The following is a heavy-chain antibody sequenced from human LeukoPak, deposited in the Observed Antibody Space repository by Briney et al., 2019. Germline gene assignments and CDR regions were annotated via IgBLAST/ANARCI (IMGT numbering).Heavy chain of an antibody. D-gene: IGHD4-23*01. CDR2: INQDGSAK. CDR3: ARDVHGGAFDY. J-gene: IGHJ4*02. CDR1: GFSISNYW. V-gene: IGHV3-7*01. Sequence: PGGSLRLSCAASGFSISNYWMNWVRQAPGKGLEWVANINQDGSAKHYVDSVKGRFTFSRDNAMNSLFLQMNSLRAEDTAVYYCARDVHGGAFDYWGQGTLVTVSS.